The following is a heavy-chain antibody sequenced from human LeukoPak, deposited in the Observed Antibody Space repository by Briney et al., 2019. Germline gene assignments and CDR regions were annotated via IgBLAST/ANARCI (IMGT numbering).Heavy chain of an antibody. V-gene: IGHV3-53*01. CDR1: GFTVSSNY. Sequence: GGSLRLSCVASGFTVSSNYMSWVRQAPGKGLEWVSIIYRGGNTYYADSVKGRFTISRDNSKNTLYFQMNSLRAEDTAVYYCARQYCSSTSCNGAFDIWGQGTMVTVSS. D-gene: IGHD2-2*01. CDR2: IYRGGNT. CDR3: ARQYCSSTSCNGAFDI. J-gene: IGHJ3*02.